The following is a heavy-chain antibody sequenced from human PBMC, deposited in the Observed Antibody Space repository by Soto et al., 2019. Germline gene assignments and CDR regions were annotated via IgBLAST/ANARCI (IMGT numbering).Heavy chain of an antibody. CDR3: ARGLKWVGATHPPRYYYYGMDV. J-gene: IGHJ6*02. Sequence: QVQLQESGPGLVKPSQTLSLTCTVSGDSISSGGYYWSWIRQHPGKGLEWIGYIYYSGSTYYNPSLKSRVTISVDTSKNQFSLKLSSVTAADTAVYYCARGLKWVGATHPPRYYYYGMDVWGQGTTVTVSS. CDR2: IYYSGST. V-gene: IGHV4-31*03. D-gene: IGHD1-26*01. CDR1: GDSISSGGYY.